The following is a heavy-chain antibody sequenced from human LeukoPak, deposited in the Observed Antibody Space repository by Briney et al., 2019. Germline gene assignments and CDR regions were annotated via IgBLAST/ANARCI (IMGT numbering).Heavy chain of an antibody. J-gene: IGHJ4*02. CDR3: ARTLWFGELPHY. Sequence: GGSLRLSCAASGFTFSDYYMSWIRQAPGKGLEWVSYISSSGSTVYYADSVKGRFTISRDNAKNSLYLQMNSLRAEDTAVYYCARTLWFGELPHYWGQGTLVTVSS. D-gene: IGHD3-10*01. V-gene: IGHV3-11*01. CDR2: ISSSGSTV. CDR1: GFTFSDYY.